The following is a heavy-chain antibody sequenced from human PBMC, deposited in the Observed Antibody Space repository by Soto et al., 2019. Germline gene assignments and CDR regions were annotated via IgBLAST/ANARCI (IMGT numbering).Heavy chain of an antibody. CDR1: GGSISSYY. CDR2: IYYSGST. V-gene: IGHV4-59*01. Sequence: SETLSLTCTVSGGSISSYYWSWIRQPPGKGLEWIGYIYYSGSTNYNPSLKSRVTISVDTSKNQFSLKLSSVTAADTAVYYCAREWVQYSSSSAYDETSGRYFDYWGQGTLVTVSS. CDR3: AREWVQYSSSSAYDETSGRYFDY. J-gene: IGHJ4*02. D-gene: IGHD6-6*01.